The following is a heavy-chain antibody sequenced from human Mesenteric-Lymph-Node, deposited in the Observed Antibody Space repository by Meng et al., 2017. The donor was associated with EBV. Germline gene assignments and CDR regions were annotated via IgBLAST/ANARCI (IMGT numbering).Heavy chain of an antibody. CDR3: ATLHYDGSGYYFGSWFDP. V-gene: IGHV4-4*02. Sequence: QVQLQESGPGLVRPSVTLALTCAVSGGSISSSNWWSWVRQPPGKGLEWIGEIYHSGSTNSNPSLKGRVTISVDKSKNQFSLKMGSVTAADTAVYYCATLHYDGSGYYFGSWFDPWGQGTLVTVSS. J-gene: IGHJ5*02. CDR2: IYHSGST. CDR1: GGSISSSNW. D-gene: IGHD3-22*01.